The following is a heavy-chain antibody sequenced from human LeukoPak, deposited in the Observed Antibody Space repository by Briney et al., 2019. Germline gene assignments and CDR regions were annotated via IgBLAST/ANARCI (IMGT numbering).Heavy chain of an antibody. CDR2: IYYSGST. V-gene: IGHV4-61*01. J-gene: IGHJ6*03. CDR3: ARDRNDFWSGSYYMDV. D-gene: IGHD3-3*01. Sequence: SETLSLTCTVSGYSISSGFYWGWIRQPPGKGLEWIGYIYYSGSTNYNPSLKSRVTISVDTSKNQFSLKLSSVTAADTAVYYCARDRNDFWSGSYYMDVWGKGTTVTVSS. CDR1: GYSISSGFY.